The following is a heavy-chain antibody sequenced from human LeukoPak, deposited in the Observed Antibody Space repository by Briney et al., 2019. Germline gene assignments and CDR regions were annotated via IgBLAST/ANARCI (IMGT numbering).Heavy chain of an antibody. CDR2: IHYSGDT. D-gene: IGHD6-19*01. J-gene: IGHJ5*02. V-gene: IGHV4-59*08. CDR1: GASISSSY. CDR3: ARGSGCHGS. Sequence: PSETLSLTCSVSGASISSSYWTWIRQPPGKGLEWIVNIHYSGDTNHNPSLQSRVTISLDTSRNQFSLKLSSVPAADPAVYYCARGSGCHGSWGQGTLVTVSS.